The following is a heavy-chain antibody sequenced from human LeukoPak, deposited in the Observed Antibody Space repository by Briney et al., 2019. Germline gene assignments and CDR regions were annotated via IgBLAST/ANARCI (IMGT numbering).Heavy chain of an antibody. Sequence: GGSLRLSCAASGFTFSTYAMSWVRQAPGKGPEWVSAISGSGISTSFADAVKGRFTISRDNSKNTLSLQMNSLRAEDTAVYYCASAGGDSRPHDHWGQGTLVTVSS. J-gene: IGHJ4*02. CDR1: GFTFSTYA. V-gene: IGHV3-23*01. CDR3: ASAGGDSRPHDH. CDR2: ISGSGIST. D-gene: IGHD2-21*02.